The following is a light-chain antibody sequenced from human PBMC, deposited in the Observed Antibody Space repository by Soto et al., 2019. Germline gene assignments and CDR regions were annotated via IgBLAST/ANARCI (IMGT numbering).Light chain of an antibody. V-gene: IGKV4-1*01. CDR3: QQHYTTPRT. CDR2: WAS. Sequence: DIVMTQSPDSLAVSLGERATINCKYSQSVLYSSNNKNYLAWYQQKPGQPPKLLIYWASTRESGVPDRFSGSGSGTDFTLAISSLQAEDVAVSYCQQHYTTPRTFGQGTKVDIK. CDR1: QSVLYSSNNKNY. J-gene: IGKJ2*01.